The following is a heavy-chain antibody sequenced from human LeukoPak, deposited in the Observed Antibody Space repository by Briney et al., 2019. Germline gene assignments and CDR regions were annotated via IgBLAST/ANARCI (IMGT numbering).Heavy chain of an antibody. Sequence: SETLSLTCAVYGGSFSGYYWSWIRQPPGKGLEWIGEINHSGSTNYNPSLKSRATISVDTSKNQFSLKLSSVTAADTAVYYCARGLQQPQRVGHDYWGQGTLVTVSS. J-gene: IGHJ4*02. CDR2: INHSGST. V-gene: IGHV4-34*01. CDR3: ARGLQQPQRVGHDY. CDR1: GGSFSGYY. D-gene: IGHD6-13*01.